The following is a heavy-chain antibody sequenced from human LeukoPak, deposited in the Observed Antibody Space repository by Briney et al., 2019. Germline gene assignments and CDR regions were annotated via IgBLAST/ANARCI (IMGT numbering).Heavy chain of an antibody. CDR3: GRGSVGFGELNY. CDR2: ISYDGSNK. J-gene: IGHJ4*02. D-gene: IGHD3-10*01. CDR1: GFTFSSYA. Sequence: GGSLRLSCAAAGFTFSSYAMHWVRQAPGKGLEWVAVISYDGSNKFYADSVKGRFTLSRDNSKNTLYLQMNSLRIEDTAVYYCGRGSVGFGELNYWGQGTLVTVSS. V-gene: IGHV3-30-3*01.